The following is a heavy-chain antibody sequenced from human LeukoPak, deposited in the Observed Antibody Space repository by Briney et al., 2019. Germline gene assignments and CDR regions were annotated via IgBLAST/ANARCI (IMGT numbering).Heavy chain of an antibody. CDR3: AKTILEWTAPLDY. V-gene: IGHV3-23*01. Sequence: GGSLRLSCAASGFTFSSYAMSWVRQAPGKGLEWVSSIGGLGGSTYYADSVKGRFTISRDNSKNTLYLQMNSLRAEDTAVYYCAKTILEWTAPLDYWGQGTLVTVSS. J-gene: IGHJ4*02. CDR1: GFTFSSYA. D-gene: IGHD3-3*01. CDR2: IGGLGGST.